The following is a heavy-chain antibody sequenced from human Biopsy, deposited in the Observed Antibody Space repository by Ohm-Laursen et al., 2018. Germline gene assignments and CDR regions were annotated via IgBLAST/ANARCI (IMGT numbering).Heavy chain of an antibody. CDR3: ARLGSGDYFPTFFDF. CDR1: GVSINGGRYY. Sequence: SQTLSLTCTVSGVSINGGRYYWNWLRHYPGKGLEWIGNIFYSANTYYNPSLKSRVTISVDTSKNQFSLKLSSVTAADTAVYYCARLGSGDYFPTFFDFWGQGALVTVSS. J-gene: IGHJ4*02. V-gene: IGHV4-31*03. D-gene: IGHD5-12*01. CDR2: IFYSANT.